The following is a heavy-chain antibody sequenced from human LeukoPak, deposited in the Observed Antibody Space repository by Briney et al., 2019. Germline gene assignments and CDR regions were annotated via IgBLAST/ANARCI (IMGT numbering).Heavy chain of an antibody. CDR3: ARVGDYALKD. V-gene: IGHV4-4*07. J-gene: IGHJ4*02. Sequence: SETLSLTCTVSGGSISSYYWSWIRQPPGKGLEWIGRIDTSGITNYNPSLKSRLTMSVDTSKNQFSLKLSSVTAADTAVYYCARVGDYALKDWGQGTLVTVSS. CDR2: IDTSGIT. D-gene: IGHD3-16*01. CDR1: GGSISSYY.